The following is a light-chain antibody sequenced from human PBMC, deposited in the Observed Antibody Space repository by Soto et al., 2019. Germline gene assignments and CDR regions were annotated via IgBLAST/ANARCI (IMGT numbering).Light chain of an antibody. V-gene: IGLV2-8*01. J-gene: IGLJ1*01. CDR1: KNDIGVYDF. CDR2: EVV. Sequence: QSALTQPPSASGSPGQSVTISCTGTKNDIGVYDFVSWYQHHPGKAPRLIIYEVVQRPSGVPDRFSGSKSGNTASLTISGLQAEDEADYYCCSYAGSSTFYVFGIGTKVTVL. CDR3: CSYAGSSTFYV.